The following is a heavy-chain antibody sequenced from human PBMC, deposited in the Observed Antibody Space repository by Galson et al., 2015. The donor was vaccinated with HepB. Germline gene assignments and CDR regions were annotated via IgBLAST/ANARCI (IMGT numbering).Heavy chain of an antibody. CDR2: INPSGGST. J-gene: IGHJ4*02. D-gene: IGHD1-26*01. V-gene: IGHV1-46*01. Sequence: SVKVSCKASGYTFTSYYMHWVRQAPGQGLEWMGIINPSGGSTSYAQKFQGRVTMTRDTSTSTVYMELSSLRSEDTAVYYCARDRGWELLAYYFDYWGQGTLVTVSS. CDR1: GYTFTSYY. CDR3: ARDRGWELLAYYFDY.